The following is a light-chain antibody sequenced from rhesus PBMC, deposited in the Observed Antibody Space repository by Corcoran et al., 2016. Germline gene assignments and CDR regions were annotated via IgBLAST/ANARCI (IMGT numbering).Light chain of an antibody. V-gene: IGKV1-74*01. J-gene: IGKJ3*01. CDR3: QHVYGTPFT. CDR2: KAS. Sequence: DIQMTQSPSSLSASVGDRVTITCRASENVNNYLNWYQQKPGKAPKLLIYKASTLQSGVPSRFSGSGSGTDYTFTFSSLQPEDFATYYCQHVYGTPFTFGPGTKRDIK. CDR1: ENVNNY.